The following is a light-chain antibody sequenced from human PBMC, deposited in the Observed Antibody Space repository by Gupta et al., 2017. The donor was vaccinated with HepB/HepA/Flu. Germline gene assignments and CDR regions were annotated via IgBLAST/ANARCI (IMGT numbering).Light chain of an antibody. Sequence: SALPQPSSVPGSPGPSITISCTGTSSAVGGYNYVSWYQQHPAKAPKLMIYDVSKRTAGVSNRFSGSKAGNTASLTISGRQEEDDAEYYGSAYTSSSTVVFGGGTKLTVL. CDR2: DVS. V-gene: IGLV2-14*03. CDR3: SAYTSSSTVV. CDR1: SSAVGGYNY. J-gene: IGLJ2*01.